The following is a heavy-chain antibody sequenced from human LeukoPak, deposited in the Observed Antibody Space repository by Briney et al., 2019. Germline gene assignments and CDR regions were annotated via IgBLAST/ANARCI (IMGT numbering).Heavy chain of an antibody. J-gene: IGHJ5*02. D-gene: IGHD3/OR15-3a*01. Sequence: ASVKVSCKASGYTLTAYYLHWVRQAPGQGLEWMGRINPNSGGTTYAQKFQGRVTMTRDTSIGTAYMELSSLRSDDTAVYYCARGRDWLRWFDPWGQGTLVTVSS. V-gene: IGHV1-2*06. CDR3: ARGRDWLRWFDP. CDR2: INPNSGGT. CDR1: GYTLTAYY.